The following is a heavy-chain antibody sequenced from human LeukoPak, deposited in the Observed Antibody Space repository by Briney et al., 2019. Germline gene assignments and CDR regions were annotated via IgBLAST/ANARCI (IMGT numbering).Heavy chain of an antibody. Sequence: SETLSLTCTVSGDSMSSYYWSWIRQPPGKGLEWIAYISYSGSTKYNPSLQNRVTISIDTSKDQFSLKLSTVTAADTAVYYCARGLMVYLTNWFDPWGQGTLVTVSS. CDR3: ARGLMVYLTNWFDP. J-gene: IGHJ5*02. CDR1: GDSMSSYY. V-gene: IGHV4-59*01. CDR2: ISYSGST. D-gene: IGHD2-8*01.